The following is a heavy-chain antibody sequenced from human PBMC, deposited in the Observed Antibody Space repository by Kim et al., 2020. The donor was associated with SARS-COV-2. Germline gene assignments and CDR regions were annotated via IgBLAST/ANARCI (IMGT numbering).Heavy chain of an antibody. CDR2: LYSGGNT. V-gene: IGHV3-53*01. J-gene: IGHJ6*02. D-gene: IGHD2-21*01. Sequence: GGSLRLSCAVSGFTVSGNYMNWVRQAPGKGLEWVSILYSGGNTYYADSVKGRFTISRDNSKNTLYLQMNSLRVEDTAVYYCARDLAYCNTINCPILRAKYYGMKIWGQGTTVTVSS. CDR1: GFTVSGNY. CDR3: ARDLAYCNTINCPILRAKYYGMKI.